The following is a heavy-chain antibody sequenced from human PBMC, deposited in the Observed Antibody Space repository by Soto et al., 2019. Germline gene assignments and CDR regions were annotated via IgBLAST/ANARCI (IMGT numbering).Heavy chain of an antibody. CDR3: AIDRPRGYYYYMDV. CDR2: INSDGSST. J-gene: IGHJ6*03. D-gene: IGHD3-10*01. CDR1: GFTFSSYW. Sequence: GGSLRLSCAASGFTFSSYWMHWVRQAPGKGLVWVSRINSDGSSTSYADSVKGRFTISRDNAKNTLYLQLNSLRAEDTAVYYCAIDRPRGYYYYMDVWGKGTTVTVSS. V-gene: IGHV3-74*01.